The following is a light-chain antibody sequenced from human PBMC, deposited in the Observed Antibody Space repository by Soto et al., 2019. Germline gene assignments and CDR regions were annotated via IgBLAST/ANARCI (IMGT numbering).Light chain of an antibody. J-gene: IGKJ4*01. CDR2: AAS. Sequence: DIQITQSPSSLSASVADRVTITCRASHIISSYLNWYQQKPGKAPELLIYAASTLQSGVPSRFSGSGSGTDFTFTISCLQSEDFATYYCQQYYSFPLTFGGGTKVDI. CDR3: QQYYSFPLT. CDR1: HIISSY. V-gene: IGKV1-39*01.